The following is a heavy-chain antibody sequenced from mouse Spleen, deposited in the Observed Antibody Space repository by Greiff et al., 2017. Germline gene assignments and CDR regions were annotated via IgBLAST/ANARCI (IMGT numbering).Heavy chain of an antibody. CDR3: ARVYYGYGFAY. V-gene: IGHV5-16*01. D-gene: IGHD1-2*01. CDR2: INYDGSST. CDR1: GFTFSDYY. J-gene: IGHJ3*01. Sequence: EVKLMESEGGLVQPGSSMKLSCTASGFTFSDYYMAWVRQVPEKGLEWVANINYDGSSTYYLDSLKSRFIISRDNAKNILYLQMSSLKSEDTATYYCARVYYGYGFAYWGQGTLVTVSA.